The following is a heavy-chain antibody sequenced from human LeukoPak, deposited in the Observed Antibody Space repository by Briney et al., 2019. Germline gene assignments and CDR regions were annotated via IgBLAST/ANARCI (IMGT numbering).Heavy chain of an antibody. CDR2: INAGNGNT. V-gene: IGHV1-3*01. D-gene: IGHD3-10*01. Sequence: ASVKVSCKASGYTFTSYAMHWVRQAPGQRLEWMGWINAGNGNTKYSQKFQGRVTITRDTSASTAYMELSSLRSEDTAVYYCAREDYGSGSCDYWGQGTLVTVSS. CDR3: AREDYGSGSCDY. CDR1: GYTFTSYA. J-gene: IGHJ4*02.